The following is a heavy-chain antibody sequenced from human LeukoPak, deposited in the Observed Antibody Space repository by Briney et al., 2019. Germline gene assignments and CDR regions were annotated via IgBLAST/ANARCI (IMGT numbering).Heavy chain of an antibody. CDR3: ARAAITMIVVAHIPIPGAFDI. Sequence: SVKFSCKASGGTFSSYAISWVRQAPGQGLDWMGGIIPIFVTSNYSQKFQGIVTITTDESTSTAYMELSSLRSEDTAVYYCARAAITMIVVAHIPIPGAFDIWGQGTMVTVSS. CDR2: IIPIFVTS. J-gene: IGHJ3*02. CDR1: GGTFSSYA. D-gene: IGHD3-22*01. V-gene: IGHV1-69*05.